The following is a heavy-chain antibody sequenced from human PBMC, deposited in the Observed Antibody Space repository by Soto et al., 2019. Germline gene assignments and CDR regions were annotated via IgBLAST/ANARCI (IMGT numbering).Heavy chain of an antibody. CDR3: ARGPYYYDSSGYYYGY. CDR1: GGTFSSYA. V-gene: IGHV1-69*06. CDR2: IIPIFGTA. Sequence: QVQLVQSGAEVQKPGSSVKVSCKASGGTFSSYAISWVRQAPGQGLEWMGGIIPIFGTANYAQKFQGRVTITADKSTSTAYMELSSLRSEDTAVYYCARGPYYYDSSGYYYGYWGQGTLVTVSS. J-gene: IGHJ4*02. D-gene: IGHD3-22*01.